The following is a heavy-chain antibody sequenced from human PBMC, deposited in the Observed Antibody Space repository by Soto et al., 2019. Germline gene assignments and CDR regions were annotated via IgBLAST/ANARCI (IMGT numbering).Heavy chain of an antibody. V-gene: IGHV1-69*12. J-gene: IGHJ5*02. Sequence: QVQLVQSGAEVKKPGSSVKVSCKASGGTFSSYAISWVRQAPGQGLEWMGGIIPIFGTANYAQKFQGRVTITADESTSAAYVELSSLRSGDRAVYYCARDPHDYSHRFDPWGQGTLVTVSS. CDR2: IIPIFGTA. CDR3: ARDPHDYSHRFDP. D-gene: IGHD4-4*01. CDR1: GGTFSSYA.